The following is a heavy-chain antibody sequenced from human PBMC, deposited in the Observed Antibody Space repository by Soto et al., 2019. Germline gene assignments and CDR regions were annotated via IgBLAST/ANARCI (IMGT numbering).Heavy chain of an antibody. J-gene: IGHJ3*02. CDR3: ANDSSGSDAFDI. CDR1: GGSISSSSYY. V-gene: IGHV4-39*01. D-gene: IGHD3-22*01. CDR2: IYYSGST. Sequence: QLQLQESGPGLVKPSETLSLTCTVSGGSISSSSYYWGWIRQPPGKGLEWIGSIYYSGSTYYNPSLKSRVTISVDTSKNQFSLKLSSVTAADTAVYYCANDSSGSDAFDIWGQGTMVTVSS.